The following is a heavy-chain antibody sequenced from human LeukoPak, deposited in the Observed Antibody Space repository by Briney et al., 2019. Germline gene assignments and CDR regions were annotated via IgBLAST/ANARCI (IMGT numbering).Heavy chain of an antibody. J-gene: IGHJ3*02. V-gene: IGHV3-21*01. CDR3: ARGGLNFDAFDI. CDR2: IGSRSTYT. D-gene: IGHD1-7*01. Sequence: KPGGSLRLSCAASGFTFSSYSMNWVHQAPGKGLEWVSSIGSRSTYTYSADSVKGRFTISRDNAKNSLYLQMNSLRAGDTAVYYCARGGLNFDAFDIWGQGTMVTVSS. CDR1: GFTFSSYS.